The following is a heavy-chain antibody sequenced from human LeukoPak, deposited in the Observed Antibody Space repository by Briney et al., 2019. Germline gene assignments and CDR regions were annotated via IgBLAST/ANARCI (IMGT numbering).Heavy chain of an antibody. J-gene: IGHJ6*03. CDR2: IYTSGST. CDR3: ARARAGRSTSYFGYYYYMDV. V-gene: IGHV4-4*07. D-gene: IGHD2-2*01. CDR1: GGSISSYY. Sequence: PSETLSLTCTVSGGSISSYYWSWLRQPAGKGLEWIGRIYTSGSTNYNPSLKSRVTMSVDTSKNQFSLKLSSVTAADTAVYYCARARAGRSTSYFGYYYYMDVWGKGTTVTVSS.